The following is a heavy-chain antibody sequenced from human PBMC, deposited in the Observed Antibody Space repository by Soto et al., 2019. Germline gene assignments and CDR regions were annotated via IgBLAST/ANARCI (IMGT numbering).Heavy chain of an antibody. D-gene: IGHD3-22*01. J-gene: IGHJ5*02. CDR3: ARSYYDSTGFAVDP. CDR2: MYFGGSF. V-gene: IGHV4-59*02. Sequence: QMQLQASGPGLVKPSETLSLTCNVSGASVSNGYWSWIRQPPGKGLEWIGFMYFGGSFNYNPSLTSRATISVETSKTQFSMKLTSVTASDTAVYYCARSYYDSTGFAVDPWGQGTLGTVSS. CDR1: GASVSNGY.